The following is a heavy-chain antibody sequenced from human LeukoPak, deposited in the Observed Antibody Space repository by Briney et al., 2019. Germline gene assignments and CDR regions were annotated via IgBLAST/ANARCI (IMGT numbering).Heavy chain of an antibody. Sequence: SETLSLTCTVSGGSISSGSHYWTWIRQPAGKGLEWIGRIYTSGSTNYNPSLKSRVTISVDTSKNHFSLNLTSVTAADTAVYYCARGYNRFGVDYMDVWGKGTTVTISS. CDR1: GGSISSGSHY. D-gene: IGHD3-10*01. J-gene: IGHJ6*03. CDR2: IYTSGST. V-gene: IGHV4-61*02. CDR3: ARGYNRFGVDYMDV.